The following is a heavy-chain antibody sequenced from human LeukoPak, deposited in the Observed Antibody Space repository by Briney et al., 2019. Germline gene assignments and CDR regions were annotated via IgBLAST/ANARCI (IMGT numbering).Heavy chain of an antibody. CDR3: AMDNRFDP. V-gene: IGHV4-34*01. CDR2: INHSGST. J-gene: IGHJ5*02. D-gene: IGHD2-2*03. Sequence: SETLSLTCAVYGGSLSGYYWSWIRQPPGKGLEWIGEINHSGSTNYNPSLKSRVTISVDTSKNQFSLKLSSVTAADTAVYYCAMDNRFDPWGQGTLVTVSS. CDR1: GGSLSGYY.